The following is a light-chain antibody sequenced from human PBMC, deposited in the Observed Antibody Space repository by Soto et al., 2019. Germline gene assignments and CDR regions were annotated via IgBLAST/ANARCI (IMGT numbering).Light chain of an antibody. J-gene: IGKJ3*01. V-gene: IGKV3-20*01. Sequence: EIVLTQSPGTLSLSPGERATLSCRASQRVRSNYLAWYQQKPGQAPRLLIYGASSRATDIPDRFSGSGSGTDFTLTISRLEPEDFAGYYCQQSDASPLFTFGPGTKVDIK. CDR1: QRVRSNY. CDR2: GAS. CDR3: QQSDASPLFT.